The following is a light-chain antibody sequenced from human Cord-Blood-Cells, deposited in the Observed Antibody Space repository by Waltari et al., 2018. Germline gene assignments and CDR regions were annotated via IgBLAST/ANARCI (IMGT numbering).Light chain of an antibody. V-gene: IGLV2-23*01. J-gene: IGLJ1*01. Sequence: SALPQPASVSGSPGQSITISCTGTSSDVVSYHLVSWYQQHPGKAPKLMIYEGSKRPSGVSNRFSGSKSGNTASLTISGLQAEDEADYYCCSYAGSSTYVFGTGTKVTVL. CDR2: EGS. CDR3: CSYAGSSTYV. CDR1: SSDVVSYHL.